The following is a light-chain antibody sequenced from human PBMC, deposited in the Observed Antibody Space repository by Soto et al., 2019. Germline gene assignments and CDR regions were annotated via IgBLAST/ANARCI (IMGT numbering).Light chain of an antibody. Sequence: DIQMTQSPSTLSASVGDRVTITCRASQSISSWLAWYQQKPGKAPKLLIYKASSLESGVPSRFSGSGSGKEFTLPLSRLQPDYFATYYCQQYNSYSPYGFGQGTKLEIK. V-gene: IGKV1-5*03. CDR2: KAS. CDR1: QSISSW. J-gene: IGKJ2*03. CDR3: QQYNSYSPYG.